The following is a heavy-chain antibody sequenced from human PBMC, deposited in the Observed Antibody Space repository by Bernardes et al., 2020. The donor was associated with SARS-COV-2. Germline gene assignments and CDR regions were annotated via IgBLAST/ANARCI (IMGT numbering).Heavy chain of an antibody. Sequence: GSSLRVSCAASGFTFSSYGMHWVRQAPGKGLEWVAVISYDGSNKYYADSVKGRFTISRDNSKNTLYLQMNSLRAEDTAVYYCARDLTYYDILTGYIAGGYYYYYGMDVWGQGTTVTVSS. D-gene: IGHD3-9*01. CDR3: ARDLTYYDILTGYIAGGYYYYYGMDV. J-gene: IGHJ6*02. V-gene: IGHV3-30*03. CDR2: ISYDGSNK. CDR1: GFTFSSYG.